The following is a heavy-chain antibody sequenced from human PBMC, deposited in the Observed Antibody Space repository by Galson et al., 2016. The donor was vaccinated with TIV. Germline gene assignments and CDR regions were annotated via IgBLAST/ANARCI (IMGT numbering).Heavy chain of an antibody. Sequence: SLRLSCAASGFTFSAYNMDWVRQAPGKGLEWVSSIHRSSHYEYYGDSLKGRFTISRDNAKNSLFLQMNSLRVEDTAVYYCARDRVVDATYYYYYYGMDVWGQGTAVTVSS. CDR3: ARDRVVDATYYYYYYGMDV. V-gene: IGHV3-21*01. CDR2: IHRSSHYE. D-gene: IGHD2-15*01. CDR1: GFTFSAYN. J-gene: IGHJ6*02.